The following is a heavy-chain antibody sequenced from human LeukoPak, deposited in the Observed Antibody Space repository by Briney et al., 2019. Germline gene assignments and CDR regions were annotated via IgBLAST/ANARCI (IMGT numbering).Heavy chain of an antibody. V-gene: IGHV3-53*01. CDR3: ARDLSLGFFPLSSEGYFDY. CDR1: GFTVSSNY. J-gene: IGHJ4*02. D-gene: IGHD2/OR15-2a*01. Sequence: GGSLRLSCAASGFTVSSNYMSWVRQAPGKGLEWVSVIYSGGSTYYADSVKGRFTISRDNSKNTLYLQMNSLRAEDTAVYYCARDLSLGFFPLSSEGYFDYWGQGTLVTVSS. CDR2: IYSGGST.